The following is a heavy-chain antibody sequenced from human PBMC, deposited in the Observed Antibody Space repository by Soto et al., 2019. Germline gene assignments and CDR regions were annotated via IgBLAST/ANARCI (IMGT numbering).Heavy chain of an antibody. Sequence: GGSLRLSCTASGFTFGDYAMSWFRQAPGKGLEWVGFIRSKAYGGTTEYAASVKGRFTISRDDSKSIAYLQMNSLKTEDTAVYYCTLVVVYDILTGSGGPCRFDPWGQGTLVTVSS. CDR2: IRSKAYGGTT. D-gene: IGHD3-9*01. CDR3: TLVVVYDILTGSGGPCRFDP. J-gene: IGHJ5*02. V-gene: IGHV3-49*03. CDR1: GFTFGDYA.